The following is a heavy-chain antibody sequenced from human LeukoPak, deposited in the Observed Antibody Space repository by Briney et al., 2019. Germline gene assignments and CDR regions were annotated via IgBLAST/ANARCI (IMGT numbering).Heavy chain of an antibody. Sequence: PSETLSLTCTVSGGSISSGGYYWSWIRQHPGKGLEWIGYIYYNGSTYYNPSLKSRVTISVDTSKNQFSLKLSSVTAADTAVYYCARVIVVVPAAIRPWYFDLWGRGTLVTVSS. V-gene: IGHV4-31*03. CDR1: GGSISSGGYY. CDR3: ARVIVVVPAAIRPWYFDL. D-gene: IGHD2-2*02. J-gene: IGHJ2*01. CDR2: IYYNGST.